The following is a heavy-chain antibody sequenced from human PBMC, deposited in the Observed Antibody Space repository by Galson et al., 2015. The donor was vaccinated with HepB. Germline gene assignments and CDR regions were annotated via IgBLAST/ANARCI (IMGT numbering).Heavy chain of an antibody. CDR2: ISGSGGNT. D-gene: IGHD2-2*01. Sequence: SLRLSCAASGFTFSSYAMSWVRQAPGKGLEWVSGISGSGGNTYDADSVKGRFTISRDNSKNTLYLQMNSLRAEDTAVYYCAKGGVPAAIFWFDPWGQGTLVTVSS. V-gene: IGHV3-23*01. CDR3: AKGGVPAAIFWFDP. J-gene: IGHJ5*02. CDR1: GFTFSSYA.